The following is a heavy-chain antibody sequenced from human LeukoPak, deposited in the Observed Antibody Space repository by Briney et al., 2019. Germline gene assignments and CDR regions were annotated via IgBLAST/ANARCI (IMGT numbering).Heavy chain of an antibody. V-gene: IGHV4-4*07. CDR2: IYSSGST. J-gene: IGHJ6*04. Sequence: PSETLSLTCTDSGGSISGYYWSWIRQPAGKGLEWIGRIYSSGSTNYHPSLKSRVTMSVDTSKNQFSLKLSSVTAADTAMYFCARDRIGGYASGNYFVVWGKGTTVTVSS. CDR3: ARDRIGGYASGNYFVV. CDR1: GGSISGYY. D-gene: IGHD3-10*01.